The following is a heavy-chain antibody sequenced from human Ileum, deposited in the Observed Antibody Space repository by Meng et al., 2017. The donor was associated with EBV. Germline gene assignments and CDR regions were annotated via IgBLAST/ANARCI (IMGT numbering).Heavy chain of an antibody. Sequence: QVQLQVSGPGRVNPSETSSLPCSVSGASVSSNDYRWSWIRQPPGKGLEWIGCMYDSENAKYNPSLNSRVTISIDTTRNHFVLKLTSVTAADTAVYYCAYYFVGRGGPGSWGQGTLVTVSS. CDR1: GASVSSNDYR. J-gene: IGHJ5*02. CDR2: MYDSENA. D-gene: IGHD3-9*01. CDR3: AYYFVGRGGPGS. V-gene: IGHV4-61*03.